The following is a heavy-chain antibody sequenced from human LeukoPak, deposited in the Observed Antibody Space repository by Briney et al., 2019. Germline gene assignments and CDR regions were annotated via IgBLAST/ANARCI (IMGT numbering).Heavy chain of an antibody. CDR3: AKGLSMVRGVIIPFDY. D-gene: IGHD3-10*01. CDR2: ISGSGGST. CDR1: GFTFSSYA. J-gene: IGHJ4*02. Sequence: GGSLRLTCAASGFTFSSYAMSWVRQAPGKGLEWVSAISGSGGSTYYADSVKGRFTISRDNSKNTLYLQMNSLRAEDTAVYYCAKGLSMVRGVIIPFDYWGQGTLVTVSS. V-gene: IGHV3-23*01.